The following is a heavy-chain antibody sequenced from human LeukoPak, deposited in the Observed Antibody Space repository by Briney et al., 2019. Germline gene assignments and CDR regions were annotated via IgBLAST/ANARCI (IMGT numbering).Heavy chain of an antibody. CDR3: ASSGWGFDY. J-gene: IGHJ4*02. V-gene: IGHV1-8*03. CDR2: MNPNSGNT. CDR1: GYTFTSYY. Sequence: ASVKVSCKASGYTFTSYYMHWVRQATGQGLEWMGWMNPNSGNTGYAQKFQGRVTITRNTSISTAYMELSSLRSEDTAVYYCASSGWGFDYWGQGTLVTVSS. D-gene: IGHD3-16*01.